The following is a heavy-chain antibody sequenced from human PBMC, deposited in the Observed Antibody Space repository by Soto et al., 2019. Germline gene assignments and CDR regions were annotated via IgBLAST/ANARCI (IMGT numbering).Heavy chain of an antibody. J-gene: IGHJ5*02. CDR2: INHRGTP. CDR1: GGSLSDYY. Sequence: QVQLQQWGAGLLKPSETLSLTCAVYGGSLSDYYWNWLRQPPGQGLEWIGEINHRGTPSYNPSLKSRVHISLDTALTQFSLKLRSVPAADTAIYYWAKYQWISGAFDPWGPGTQVTVSS. CDR3: AKYQWISGAFDP. V-gene: IGHV4-34*01. D-gene: IGHD6-19*01.